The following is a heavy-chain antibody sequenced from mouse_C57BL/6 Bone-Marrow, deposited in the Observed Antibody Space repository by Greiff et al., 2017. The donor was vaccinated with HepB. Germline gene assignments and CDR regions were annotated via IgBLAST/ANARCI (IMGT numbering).Heavy chain of an antibody. D-gene: IGHD2-3*01. J-gene: IGHJ3*01. V-gene: IGHV1-19*01. Sequence: VQLQQSGPVLVKPGASVKMSCKASGYTFTDYYMNWVKQSHGKSLEWIGVINPYNGGTSYNQKFKGKATLTVDKSSSTAYMELNSLTSEDSAVYYCARGNDGYYWFAYWGQGTLVTVSA. CDR1: GYTFTDYY. CDR2: INPYNGGT. CDR3: ARGNDGYYWFAY.